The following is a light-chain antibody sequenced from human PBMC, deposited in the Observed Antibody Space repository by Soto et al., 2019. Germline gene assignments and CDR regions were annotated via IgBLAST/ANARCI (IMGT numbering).Light chain of an antibody. CDR3: SSLTTSFTYV. CDR2: EVS. V-gene: IGLV2-14*01. CDR1: SSDVGAYNY. J-gene: IGLJ1*01. Sequence: QSVLTQPASVSVSPGQSVAISCTGTSSDVGAYNYVSWYQQHPGKAPKLLLSEVSNRPSGVSDRFSGSKSGNTASLTISGLQAEDEADYYCSSLTTSFTYVFGTGTKVTV.